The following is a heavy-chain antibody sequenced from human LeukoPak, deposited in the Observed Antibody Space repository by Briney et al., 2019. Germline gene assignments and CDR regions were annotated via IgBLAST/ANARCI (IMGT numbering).Heavy chain of an antibody. J-gene: IGHJ4*02. CDR2: INTNTGNP. Sequence: ASVKVSCKASGYTFTSYAMNWVRQAPGQGLEWMGWINTNTGNPTYAQGFTGRFVFSLDTSVSTTYLQISSLKAEDTAVYYCARVAYDSSGYYYHFDYWGQGTLVTVSS. CDR3: ARVAYDSSGYYYHFDY. CDR1: GYTFTSYA. D-gene: IGHD3-22*01. V-gene: IGHV7-4-1*02.